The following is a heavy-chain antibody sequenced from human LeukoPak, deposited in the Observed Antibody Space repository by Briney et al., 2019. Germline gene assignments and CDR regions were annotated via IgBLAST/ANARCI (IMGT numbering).Heavy chain of an antibody. CDR1: GFTFSSYS. CDR2: ISSSSSYI. D-gene: IGHD3-16*02. V-gene: IGHV3-21*01. Sequence: LRLSCAASGFTFSSYSMNWVRQAPGKGLEWVSSISSSSSYIYYADSVKGRFTISRDNAKNSLYLQMNSLRAEDTAVYYCARGRRDYVWGSYPFDYWGQGTLVTVSS. J-gene: IGHJ4*02. CDR3: ARGRRDYVWGSYPFDY.